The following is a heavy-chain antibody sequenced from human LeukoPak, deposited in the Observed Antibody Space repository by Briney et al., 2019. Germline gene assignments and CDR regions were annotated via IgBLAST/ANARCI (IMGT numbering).Heavy chain of an antibody. CDR2: ISGSGGST. CDR3: AKDRALGGPPEGDYYYYGMDV. Sequence: PGGSLRLSCAASGFTFSSYAMSWVRQAPGKGLEWVSAISGSGGSTYYADSVKGRFTISRDNSKNTLYLQMNSLRAEDTAVYYCAKDRALGGPPEGDYYYYGMDVWGQGTTVTVSS. V-gene: IGHV3-23*01. J-gene: IGHJ6*02. CDR1: GFTFSSYA. D-gene: IGHD3-16*01.